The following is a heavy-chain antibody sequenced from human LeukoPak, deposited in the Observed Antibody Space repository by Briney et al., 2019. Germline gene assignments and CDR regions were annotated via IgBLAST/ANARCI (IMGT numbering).Heavy chain of an antibody. CDR1: GYTFTSYY. D-gene: IGHD6-13*01. CDR2: INPSGGST. V-gene: IGHV1-46*01. Sequence: GASVKVSCKASGYTFTSYYMHWVRQAPEQGLEWMGIINPSGGSTSYAQKFQGRVTMTRDTSTSTVYMELSSLRSEDTAVYCCARVSIAAAGTNVGFDYWGQGTLVTVSS. J-gene: IGHJ4*02. CDR3: ARVSIAAAGTNVGFDY.